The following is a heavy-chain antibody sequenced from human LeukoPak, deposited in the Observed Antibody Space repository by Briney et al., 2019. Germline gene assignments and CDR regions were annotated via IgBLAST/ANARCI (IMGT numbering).Heavy chain of an antibody. CDR3: ARGLGDWDYFDY. V-gene: IGHV3-11*04. Sequence: TGGSLRLSCAASGFTLSDYYMTWIRQAPGKGLEWVSYISSSGSTIYYADSVKGRFTISRDNAKNSLYLQMNSLRAEDMAVYYCARGLGDWDYFDYWGQGTLVTVSS. D-gene: IGHD2-21*02. CDR2: ISSSGSTI. J-gene: IGHJ4*02. CDR1: GFTLSDYY.